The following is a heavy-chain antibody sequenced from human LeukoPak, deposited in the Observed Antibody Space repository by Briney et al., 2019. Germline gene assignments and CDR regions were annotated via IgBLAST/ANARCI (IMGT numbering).Heavy chain of an antibody. CDR1: GGSISSGGYY. J-gene: IGHJ4*02. CDR3: ARVGYSYGYLDY. Sequence: PSETLSLTCTVSGGSISSGGYYWSWIRQHPGKGLEWIGYIYYSGSTYYNPSLKSRVTISVDTSKNQFSLKLSSVTAADTAVYYCARVGYSYGYLDYWGQGTLVTVSS. CDR2: IYYSGST. V-gene: IGHV4-31*03. D-gene: IGHD5-18*01.